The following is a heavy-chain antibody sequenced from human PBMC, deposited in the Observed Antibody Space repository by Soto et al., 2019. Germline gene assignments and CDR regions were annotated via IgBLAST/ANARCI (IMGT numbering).Heavy chain of an antibody. Sequence: SVKVSCKASGGTFSSYAISWVRQAPGQGLEWMGGIIPIFGTANYAQKFQGRVTITADESTSTAYMELSSLRSEDTAVYYCASQQLGPSYYYGMDVWGQGTKVTGSS. V-gene: IGHV1-69*13. CDR1: GGTFSSYA. CDR2: IIPIFGTA. D-gene: IGHD6-6*01. J-gene: IGHJ6*02. CDR3: ASQQLGPSYYYGMDV.